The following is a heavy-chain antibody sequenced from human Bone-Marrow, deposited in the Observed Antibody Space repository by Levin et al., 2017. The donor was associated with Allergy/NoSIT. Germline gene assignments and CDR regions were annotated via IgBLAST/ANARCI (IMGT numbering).Heavy chain of an antibody. V-gene: IGHV3-53*01. CDR2: IYSGGST. CDR1: GITVGNNY. D-gene: IGHD3-10*01. CDR3: ATRGSGRSLDS. J-gene: IGHJ4*02. Sequence: GESLKISCTASGITVGNNYMCWVRQAPGKGLEWVSLIYSGGSTHYADSVEGGFTISRDSSKNTLYLQMNRLRAEDTAMYYCATRGSGRSLDSWGQGTLVTVSS.